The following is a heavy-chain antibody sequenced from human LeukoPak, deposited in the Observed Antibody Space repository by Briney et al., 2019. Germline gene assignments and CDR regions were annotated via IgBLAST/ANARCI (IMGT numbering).Heavy chain of an antibody. D-gene: IGHD6-13*01. CDR3: AKDLKRWQQLRWFDP. CDR1: GFTFKNFA. J-gene: IGHJ5*02. V-gene: IGHV3-23*01. Sequence: GGALRPSRGASGFTFKNFALSLVRQAPGEGLGVVSAFSGSGGSIYYADSVKGRFTISRDNSKNTLYLQMNSLRAEDTAVYYCAKDLKRWQQLRWFDPWGQGTLVTVSS. CDR2: FSGSGGSI.